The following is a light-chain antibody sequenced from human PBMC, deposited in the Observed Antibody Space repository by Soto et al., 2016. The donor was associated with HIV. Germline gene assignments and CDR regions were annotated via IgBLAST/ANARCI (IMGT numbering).Light chain of an antibody. Sequence: SSELTQDPTVSVALGQTVRITCQGDSLRRYYANWYQQKPGQAPVLVIYGKNNRPSGTADRFSGSGSGNTASLTITGTQAEDEADYYCNSRDSSGSHLLFGGGTKLTVL. J-gene: IGLJ2*01. CDR2: GKN. CDR1: SLRRYY. CDR3: NSRDSSGSHLL. V-gene: IGLV3-19*01.